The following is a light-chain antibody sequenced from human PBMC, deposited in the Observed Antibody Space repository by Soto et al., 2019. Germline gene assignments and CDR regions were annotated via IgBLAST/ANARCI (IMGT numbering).Light chain of an antibody. CDR3: QQYEKSPLT. CDR1: QSLSRYF. CDR2: DAS. Sequence: EIMMTQSPATLSVSPGERATLSCRASQSLSRYFLAWYQQKPGQAPRLLIYDASNRATGVPDRFSGSGSGTDFTLTISRLESEDFAVYHCQQYEKSPLTFGGGTKVDIK. V-gene: IGKV3-20*01. J-gene: IGKJ4*01.